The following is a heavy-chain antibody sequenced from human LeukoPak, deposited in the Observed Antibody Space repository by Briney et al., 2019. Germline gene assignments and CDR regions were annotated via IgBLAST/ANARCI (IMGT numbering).Heavy chain of an antibody. Sequence: PGGSLTLSCAASGFMFSNYWMNWVRQAPGKGLEWAANIYQDGSKKNYVDSVKGRFTISRDNAKNSLYLQMNSLRAEDTAVYYCACTNTLDVWGKGATVTVSS. D-gene: IGHD2-8*01. V-gene: IGHV3-7*03. J-gene: IGHJ6*04. CDR2: IYQDGSKK. CDR3: ACTNTLDV. CDR1: GFMFSNYW.